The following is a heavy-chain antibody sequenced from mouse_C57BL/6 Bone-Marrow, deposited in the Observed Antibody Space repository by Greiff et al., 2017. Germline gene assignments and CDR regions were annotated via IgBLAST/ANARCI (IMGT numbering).Heavy chain of an antibody. J-gene: IGHJ3*01. CDR3: ARGDYYGPWFAY. D-gene: IGHD1-1*01. CDR2: INYDGSST. Sequence: EVQLQESEGGLVQPGSSMKLSCTASGFTFSDYYMAWVRQVPEKGLEWVANINYDGSSTYYLDSLKSRFIISRDNAKNILYLQMSSLKSEDTATYYCARGDYYGPWFAYWGQGTLVTVSA. V-gene: IGHV5-16*01. CDR1: GFTFSDYY.